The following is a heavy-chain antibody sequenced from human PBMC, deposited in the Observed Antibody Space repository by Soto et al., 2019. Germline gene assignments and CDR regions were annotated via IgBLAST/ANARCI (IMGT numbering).Heavy chain of an antibody. CDR3: AKDSVAGTPFDY. D-gene: IGHD6-19*01. Sequence: QPGGSLRLSCAASGFTFDDYAMHWVRQAPGKGLEWVSGISWNSGSIGYADSVKGRFTISRDNAKNSLYLQMNSLRAEDTALYYCAKDSVAGTPFDYWGQGTLVTVSS. V-gene: IGHV3-9*01. CDR1: GFTFDDYA. CDR2: ISWNSGSI. J-gene: IGHJ4*02.